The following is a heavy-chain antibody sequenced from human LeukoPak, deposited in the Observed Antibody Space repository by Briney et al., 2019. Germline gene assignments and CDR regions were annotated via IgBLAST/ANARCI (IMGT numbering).Heavy chain of an antibody. Sequence: GGSLRLSCAASGFTFSTYWMHWVRRAPGKGLVWVSRISTDWSVTSYADSVKGRFTISRDNAKNTMYLQMTSLRAEDTAVYYCARIGGSGSYREHYFDHWGQGNLVTVSS. CDR1: GFTFSTYW. D-gene: IGHD3-10*01. V-gene: IGHV3-74*01. CDR2: ISTDWSVT. J-gene: IGHJ4*02. CDR3: ARIGGSGSYREHYFDH.